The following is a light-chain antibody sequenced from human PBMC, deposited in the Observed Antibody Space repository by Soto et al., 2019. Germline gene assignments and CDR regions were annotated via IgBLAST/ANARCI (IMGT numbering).Light chain of an antibody. V-gene: IGLV1-44*01. Sequence: QSVLTQPASASGTPGQRVTISCSGSPSNIGSNTVSWYQQFSGSDTRLIMYGDYRRPSGGPDRFSGSKAGTSASLAISGLQSEDESIFYCAAWDDSPSGHVVFGGGTKLTVL. CDR3: AAWDDSPSGHVV. J-gene: IGLJ2*01. CDR1: PSNIGSNT. CDR2: GDY.